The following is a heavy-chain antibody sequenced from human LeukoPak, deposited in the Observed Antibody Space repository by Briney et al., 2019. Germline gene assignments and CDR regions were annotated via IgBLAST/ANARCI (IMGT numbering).Heavy chain of an antibody. CDR3: AKGTVGAYEIDY. CDR2: IRYDGNNK. J-gene: IGHJ4*02. CDR1: GFTFSSYG. Sequence: PGGSLRLSCAAAGFTFSSYGLHWVRQAPGRGLEWVAFIRYDGNNKYYADPVKGRFTISRDNSKNTLYLQMNSLRTEDTAVYYCAKGTVGAYEIDYWGQGTLVTASS. V-gene: IGHV3-30*02. D-gene: IGHD1-26*01.